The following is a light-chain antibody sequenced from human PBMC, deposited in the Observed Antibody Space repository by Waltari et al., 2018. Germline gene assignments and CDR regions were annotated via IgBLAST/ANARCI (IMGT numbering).Light chain of an antibody. CDR3: QQSYTSPASQPWT. CDR1: QSISSS. CDR2: AAS. J-gene: IGKJ1*01. Sequence: DIQMTQSPSSLSASVGDRVTLTCRASQSISSSLNWYQQKPGQAPKFLIYAASKLQSGVPSRFTGSGSDTEFTLTINNLQPEDFATYFCQQSYTSPASQPWTFGRGTKVEFK. V-gene: IGKV1-39*01.